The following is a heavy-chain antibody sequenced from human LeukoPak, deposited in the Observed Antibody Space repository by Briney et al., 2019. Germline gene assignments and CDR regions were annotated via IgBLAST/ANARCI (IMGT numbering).Heavy chain of an antibody. J-gene: IGHJ5*02. D-gene: IGHD3-10*01. CDR1: GGSISSSSYY. CDR3: ARGRGTMVRGPPGHP. CDR2: INHSGST. V-gene: IGHV4-39*07. Sequence: TSETLSLTCTVPGGSISSSSYYWSWIRQPPGKGLEWIGEINHSGSTNYNPSLKSRVTISVDTSKNQFSLKLSSVTAADTAVYYCARGRGTMVRGPPGHPWGQGTLVTVSS.